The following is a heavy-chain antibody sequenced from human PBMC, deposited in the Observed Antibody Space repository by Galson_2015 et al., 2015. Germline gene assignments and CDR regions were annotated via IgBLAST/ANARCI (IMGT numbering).Heavy chain of an antibody. V-gene: IGHV3-21*01. CDR2: ISSSSSYI. D-gene: IGHD2-2*01. CDR3: ARADIVVVPAAYYYYMDV. J-gene: IGHJ6*03. Sequence: SLRLSCAASGFTFSSYSMNWVRQAPGKGLEWVSSISSSSSYIYYADSVKGRFTISRDNAKNSLYLQMNSLRAEDTAVYYCARADIVVVPAAYYYYMDVWGKGTTVTVSS. CDR1: GFTFSSYS.